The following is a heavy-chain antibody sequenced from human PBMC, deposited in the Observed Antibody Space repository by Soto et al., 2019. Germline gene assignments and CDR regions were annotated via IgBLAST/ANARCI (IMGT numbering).Heavy chain of an antibody. V-gene: IGHV4-4*02. J-gene: IGHJ6*02. CDR3: ARATGYYYGMDV. CDR2: IYQSGST. D-gene: IGHD4-17*01. CDR1: GGSISSSNW. Sequence: PSETLSLTCAVSGGSISSSNWWSWVRQPPGKGLEWIGEIYQSGSTNYNPSLESRVSISVDKSKNQFSLKLSSLTAADTAVYYCARATGYYYGMDVWGQGTTVTVS.